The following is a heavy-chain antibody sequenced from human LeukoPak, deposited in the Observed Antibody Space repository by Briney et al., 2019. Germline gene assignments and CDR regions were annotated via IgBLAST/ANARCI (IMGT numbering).Heavy chain of an antibody. Sequence: GGSLRLSCAASGFTFSSYWMHWARQTPGKGLVWVSRINGDGSSTTYADSVKGRFTISRGNAKNTLYLQMNSLRAEDTAVYYCARVTQKVTTLSWVARSGNNWFDPWGQGTLVTVSS. CDR3: ARVTQKVTTLSWVARSGNNWFDP. J-gene: IGHJ5*02. CDR1: GFTFSSYW. V-gene: IGHV3-74*01. D-gene: IGHD4-17*01. CDR2: INGDGSST.